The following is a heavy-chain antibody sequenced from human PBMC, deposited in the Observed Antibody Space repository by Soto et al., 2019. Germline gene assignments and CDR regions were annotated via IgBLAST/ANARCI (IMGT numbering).Heavy chain of an antibody. V-gene: IGHV3-48*02. Sequence: EVQLVESGGGLVQPGGSLRLSCAASGFTLSSYSVNWVRQAPGKGLEWVSYISSSSSVMYFADSVKGRFTISRDNAQNSLYLQMNSLRDEDTAVYYCARGSPRYYDSSCYSLWYLDLWGRCTLVTVSS. D-gene: IGHD3-22*01. CDR1: GFTLSSYS. J-gene: IGHJ2*01. CDR2: ISSSSSVM. CDR3: ARGSPRYYDSSCYSLWYLDL.